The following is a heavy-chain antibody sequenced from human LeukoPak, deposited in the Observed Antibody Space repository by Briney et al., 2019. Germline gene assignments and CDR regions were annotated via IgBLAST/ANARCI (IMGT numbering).Heavy chain of an antibody. CDR1: GFTFSSYA. J-gene: IGHJ4*02. Sequence: GGSLRLSCADSGFTFSSYAMTWVHQAPGKGLEWVANIKQDGSEKYYVDSVKGRFTISRDNAKNSLYLQMNSLRAEDTAVYYCARDQGSGWYSDYWGQGTLVTVSS. V-gene: IGHV3-7*01. CDR2: IKQDGSEK. CDR3: ARDQGSGWYSDY. D-gene: IGHD6-19*01.